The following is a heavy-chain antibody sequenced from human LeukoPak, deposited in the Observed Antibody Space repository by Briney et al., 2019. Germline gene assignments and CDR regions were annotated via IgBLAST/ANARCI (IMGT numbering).Heavy chain of an antibody. Sequence: GSSVKVSCKASGDTFYNYPISWVRQAPGQGLEWMGHIILLFGSTHYAQNFHGRLTISADESTRTAFMELSSLRAEDTAVYYCAKEDVIIGYFDYWGQGTLVTVSS. V-gene: IGHV1-69*01. J-gene: IGHJ4*02. CDR1: GDTFYNYP. D-gene: IGHD3-10*01. CDR3: AKEDVIIGYFDY. CDR2: IILLFGST.